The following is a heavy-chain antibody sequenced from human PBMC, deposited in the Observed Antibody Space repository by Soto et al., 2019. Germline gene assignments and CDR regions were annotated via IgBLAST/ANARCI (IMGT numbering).Heavy chain of an antibody. J-gene: IGHJ4*02. CDR3: AKYSSGWYNPFDY. Sequence: EVQLLESGGGLVQPGGSLRLSCAASGFTFSSYAMSWVRQAPGKGLEWVSAISGSGGSTYYADSVKGRFTISRDNSKNTLYLQMNSLRSEDTAVYYGAKYSSGWYNPFDYWGQGTLVTVSA. CDR1: GFTFSSYA. CDR2: ISGSGGST. D-gene: IGHD6-19*01. V-gene: IGHV3-23*01.